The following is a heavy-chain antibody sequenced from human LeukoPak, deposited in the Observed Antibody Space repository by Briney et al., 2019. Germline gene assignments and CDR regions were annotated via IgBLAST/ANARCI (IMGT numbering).Heavy chain of an antibody. V-gene: IGHV1-2*02. D-gene: IGHD2-2*01. CDR2: INPNSGGT. Sequence: ASVKVSCKASGYTFTGYYMHWVRQAPGQGLEWMGWINPNSGGTNYAQKFQGRVTMTRDTSISTAYMELSRLRSDDTAVYYCARDLVPAAYNWFDPWGQGTLVTVSS. CDR3: ARDLVPAAYNWFDP. CDR1: GYTFTGYY. J-gene: IGHJ5*02.